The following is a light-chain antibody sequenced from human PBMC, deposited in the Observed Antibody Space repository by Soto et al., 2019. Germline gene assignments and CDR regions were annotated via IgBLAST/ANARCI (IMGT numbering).Light chain of an antibody. CDR1: QNILYSANNENY. V-gene: IGKV4-1*01. CDR3: HQYYDITFT. CDR2: WAS. J-gene: IGKJ2*01. Sequence: DIVMTQSPDSLAVSLGERATINCKSSQNILYSANNENYLAWFQQKPGQPPKLLIYWASTRESGVPDRFSGRGSGTDFTLTIISLQAEDVAVYFCHQYYDITFTFGQWTKREIK.